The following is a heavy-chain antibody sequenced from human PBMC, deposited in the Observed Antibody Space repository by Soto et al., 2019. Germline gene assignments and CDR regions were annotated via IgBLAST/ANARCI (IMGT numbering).Heavy chain of an antibody. CDR1: TLTFSDYW. V-gene: IGHV3-7*01. D-gene: IGHD3-3*01. J-gene: IGHJ6*02. CDR2: IKGDGSEK. Sequence: EVQLVESGGGLVQPGGSLRLSCAASTLTFSDYWMTWVRQAPGKWLEWVANIKGDGSEKYYVDSVKGRFTISRDNAKDSLYLQMNSLRADDTAVYYCVSSYHYYDFWGGGSRGGYFYGMDVWGQGTTVTVSS. CDR3: VSSYHYYDFWGGGSRGGYFYGMDV.